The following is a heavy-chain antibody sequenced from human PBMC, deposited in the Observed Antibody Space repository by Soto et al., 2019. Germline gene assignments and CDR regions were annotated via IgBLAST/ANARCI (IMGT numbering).Heavy chain of an antibody. CDR2: IYHSGST. CDR3: ARVEMATGPFDY. J-gene: IGHJ4*02. CDR1: GGSISSGGYS. V-gene: IGHV4-30-2*01. Sequence: TLSLTCAVSGGSISSGGYSWSWSRQPPGKGLEWIGYIYHSGSTYYNPSLKSRVTISVDRSKNQFSLKLSSVTAADTAVYYCARVEMATGPFDYWGQGTLVTVSS. D-gene: IGHD5-12*01.